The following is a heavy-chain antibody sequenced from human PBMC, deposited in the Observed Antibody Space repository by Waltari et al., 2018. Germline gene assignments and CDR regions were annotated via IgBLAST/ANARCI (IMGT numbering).Heavy chain of an antibody. V-gene: IGHV3-74*01. D-gene: IGHD6-13*01. CDR2: INLDGSIT. J-gene: IGHJ5*01. CDR1: GFTLNDYW. CDR3: VLYSSSFLGDC. Sequence: EVQLVESGGGLVQPGGALRLSCAASGFTLNDYWMHWVRQAPGKGLVSVSQINLDGSITSYADSVKGRFTISRDNAKNTLFLQMNSLRAEDTAVYYCVLYSSSFLGDCWGHGTLVTVSS.